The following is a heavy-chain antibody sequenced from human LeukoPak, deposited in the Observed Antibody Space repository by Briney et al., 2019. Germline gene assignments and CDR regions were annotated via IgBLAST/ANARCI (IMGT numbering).Heavy chain of an antibody. Sequence: GGALRLSCAASGFTFSSYAMSWVRQAPGKGLEWVSAISGSGGSTYYADSVKGRFTISRDNSKNTLYLQMNSLRAEDTAVYYCAKDLMGSWYGMGFDYWGQGTLVTVSS. CDR2: ISGSGGST. J-gene: IGHJ4*02. D-gene: IGHD6-13*01. V-gene: IGHV3-23*01. CDR1: GFTFSSYA. CDR3: AKDLMGSWYGMGFDY.